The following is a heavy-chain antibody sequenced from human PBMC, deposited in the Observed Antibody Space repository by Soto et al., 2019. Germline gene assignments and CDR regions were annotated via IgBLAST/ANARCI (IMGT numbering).Heavy chain of an antibody. J-gene: IGHJ6*02. CDR3: ARDQAAAGSYYYYGMDV. D-gene: IGHD6-13*01. Sequence: QVQLVESGGGVVQPGRSLRLSCAASGFTFSSYGMHWVRQAPGKGLEWVAVIWYDGSNKYYADSVKGRFTISRDNSKNTLYLQMNSLRAEDTAVYYCARDQAAAGSYYYYGMDVWGQGTTVTVSS. V-gene: IGHV3-33*01. CDR1: GFTFSSYG. CDR2: IWYDGSNK.